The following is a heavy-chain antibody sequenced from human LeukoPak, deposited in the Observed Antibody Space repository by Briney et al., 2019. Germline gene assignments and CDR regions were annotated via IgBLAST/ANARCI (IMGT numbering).Heavy chain of an antibody. CDR3: ARDRPNVDTATDYYYYGMDV. Sequence: GGSLRLSCAASGFTFSSYGMHWVRQAPGKGLEWVAVISYDGSNKYYADSVKGRFTISRDNSKNTLYLQMNSLRAEDTAVYYCARDRPNVDTATDYYYYGMDVWGQGTTVTVSS. CDR1: GFTFSSYG. D-gene: IGHD5-18*01. J-gene: IGHJ6*02. V-gene: IGHV3-30*03. CDR2: ISYDGSNK.